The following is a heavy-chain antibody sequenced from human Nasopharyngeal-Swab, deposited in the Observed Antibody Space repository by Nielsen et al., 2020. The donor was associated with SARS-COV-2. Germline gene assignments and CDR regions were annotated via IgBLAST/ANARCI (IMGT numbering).Heavy chain of an antibody. V-gene: IGHV3-73*01. CDR1: GFTFSGSA. D-gene: IGHD3-22*01. Sequence: GVLKISCAASGFTFSGSAMHWVRQASGKGLEWVGRIRSKANSYATAYAASVKGRFTISRDDSKNTAYLQMNSLKTEDTAVYYCTSGMLGDYYDSMDYWGQGTLVTVSS. J-gene: IGHJ4*02. CDR2: IRSKANSYAT. CDR3: TSGMLGDYYDSMDY.